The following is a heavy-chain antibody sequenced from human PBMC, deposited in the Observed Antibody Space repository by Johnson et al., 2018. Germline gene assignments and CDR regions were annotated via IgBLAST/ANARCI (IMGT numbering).Heavy chain of an antibody. CDR2: IYSDDNT. V-gene: IGHV3-66*02. CDR1: GFIVKSKY. J-gene: IGHJ6*03. Sequence: VQLVESGGGLVQXGGSLRLSCAASGFIVKSKYMSWVRQAPGKGLEWVAVIYSDDNTYYPDSVKGRFTISRDNSQNKLYLQMNSLRVEDTAVYYCARDGPGPYYNGEHYMDVWGKGTTVTVSS. D-gene: IGHD3-10*01. CDR3: ARDGPGPYYNGEHYMDV.